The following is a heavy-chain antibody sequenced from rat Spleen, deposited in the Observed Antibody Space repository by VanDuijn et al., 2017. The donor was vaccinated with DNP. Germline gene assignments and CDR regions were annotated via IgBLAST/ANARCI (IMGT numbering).Heavy chain of an antibody. CDR2: ISYDGGNT. CDR1: GFTFSDYY. J-gene: IGHJ2*01. V-gene: IGHV5-20*01. D-gene: IGHD1-6*01. Sequence: EVQLVESDGGLVQPGRSLKLSCAASGFTFSDYYMAWVRQAPTKGLEWVATISYDGGNTYYRDSGKGRFPISRDNAKSSLYLQMDSLRSEDTSTYYGVRLEILRTYCDYWGQGVMVTASS. CDR3: VRLEILRTYCDY.